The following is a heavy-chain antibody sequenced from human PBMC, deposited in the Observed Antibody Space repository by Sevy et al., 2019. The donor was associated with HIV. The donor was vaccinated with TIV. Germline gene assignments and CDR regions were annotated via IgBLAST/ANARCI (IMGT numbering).Heavy chain of an antibody. D-gene: IGHD3-16*02. J-gene: IGHJ1*01. CDR2: IYHSGST. V-gene: IGHV4-38-2*01. Sequence: SETLSLTCAVSGSSISSGYYWGWIRQPPGKGLEWIGNIYHSGSTYSNSSLKSRVTISLHTSKKQFSLKLSPVTAADTAVYYCARATGSYPAEYFQYWGQGTLVTVSS. CDR1: GSSISSGYY. CDR3: ARATGSYPAEYFQY.